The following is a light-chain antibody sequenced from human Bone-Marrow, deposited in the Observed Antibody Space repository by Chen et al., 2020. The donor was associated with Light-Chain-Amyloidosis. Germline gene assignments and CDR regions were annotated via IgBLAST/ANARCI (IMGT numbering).Light chain of an antibody. CDR3: SSYTITSTLV. J-gene: IGLJ1*01. Sequence: QSALTQPASVSGSPGQSITISCTGTSSDVGGDNHVSWYQQHPDKAPKLMIYEVTNRPSWVPDRFSGSKSDNTASLTISGLQTEDEADYFCSSYTITSTLVFGSGTRVTGL. V-gene: IGLV2-14*01. CDR1: SSDVGGDNH. CDR2: EVT.